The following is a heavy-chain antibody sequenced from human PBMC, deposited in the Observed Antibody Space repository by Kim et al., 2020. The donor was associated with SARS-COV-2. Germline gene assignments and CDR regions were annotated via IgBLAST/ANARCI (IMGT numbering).Heavy chain of an antibody. J-gene: IGHJ4*02. CDR1: GYTFTSYA. CDR3: ARERARVPRYYFDY. CDR2: INAGNGNT. D-gene: IGHD6-6*01. V-gene: IGHV1-3*01. Sequence: ASVKVSCKASGYTFTSYAMHWVRQAPGQRLEWMGWINAGNGNTKYSQKFQGRVTITRDTSASTAYMELSSLRSEDTAVYYCARERARVPRYYFDYWGQGTLVTVSS.